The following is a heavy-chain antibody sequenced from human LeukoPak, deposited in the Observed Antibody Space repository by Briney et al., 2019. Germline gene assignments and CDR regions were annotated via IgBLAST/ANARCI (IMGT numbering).Heavy chain of an antibody. Sequence: ASVKVSCKASGGAFSSYAISWVRQAPGQGLEWMGRIIPILGIANYAQKFQGRVTITADKSASTAYMELSSLRSEDTAVYYCASGSLAAAEPYWGQGTLVTVSS. D-gene: IGHD6-13*01. CDR3: ASGSLAAAEPY. CDR1: GGAFSSYA. CDR2: IIPILGIA. V-gene: IGHV1-69*04. J-gene: IGHJ4*02.